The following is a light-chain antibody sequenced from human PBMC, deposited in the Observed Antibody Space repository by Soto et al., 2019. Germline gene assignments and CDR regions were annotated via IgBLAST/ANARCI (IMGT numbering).Light chain of an antibody. V-gene: IGLV2-14*01. CDR3: SSYTSSSTLFYV. CDR1: SSDVGGYNY. Sequence: QSVLTQPASVSGSPGQSITISCTGTSSDVGGYNYVSGYQQHPGKAPKLMIYDVSNRPSGVSNRFSGSKSGNTASLTISGLQAEDEADYYCSSYTSSSTLFYVFGTGTKVTVL. J-gene: IGLJ1*01. CDR2: DVS.